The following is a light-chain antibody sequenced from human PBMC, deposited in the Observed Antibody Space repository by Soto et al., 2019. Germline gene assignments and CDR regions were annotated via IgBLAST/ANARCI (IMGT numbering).Light chain of an antibody. V-gene: IGKV3-11*01. CDR1: QSVSSY. CDR3: QQRSNWVWT. CDR2: DAS. Sequence: EIVLTQSPATLSLSPGERATLSCRASQSVSSYLAWYQQKPGQAPRLLIYDASNRATGIPARFSGSGSGTDFTLTISSLEPEDFAVYDCQQRSNWVWTFGQGTKVEI. J-gene: IGKJ1*01.